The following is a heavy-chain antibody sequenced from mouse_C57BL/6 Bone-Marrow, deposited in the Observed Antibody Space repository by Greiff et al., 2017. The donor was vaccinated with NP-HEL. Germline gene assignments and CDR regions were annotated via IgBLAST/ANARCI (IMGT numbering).Heavy chain of an antibody. CDR1: GYSITSDY. CDR2: ISYSGST. V-gene: IGHV3-8*01. CDR3: ARSDSSGPYYYAMDY. Sequence: EVMLVESGPGLAKPSQTLSLTCSVTGYSITSDYWNWIRKFPGNKLEYMGYISYSGSTYYNPSLKSRISITRDTSKNQYYLQLNSVTTEDTATYYCARSDSSGPYYYAMDYWGQGTSVTVSS. J-gene: IGHJ4*01. D-gene: IGHD3-2*02.